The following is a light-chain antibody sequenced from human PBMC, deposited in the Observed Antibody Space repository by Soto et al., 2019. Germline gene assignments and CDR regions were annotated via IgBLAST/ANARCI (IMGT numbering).Light chain of an antibody. Sequence: QSVLTQPPSVSGAPGQRVTISCTGSRSNIGAGFDVHWYQQLPGKAPKLLIYGNNNRPSGVPDRFSGSKSDTSSSLAITGVQAEDEADYYCSSYADNNNLVFGGGTKLTVL. CDR2: GNN. CDR1: RSNIGAGFD. CDR3: SSYADNNNLV. V-gene: IGLV1-40*01. J-gene: IGLJ2*01.